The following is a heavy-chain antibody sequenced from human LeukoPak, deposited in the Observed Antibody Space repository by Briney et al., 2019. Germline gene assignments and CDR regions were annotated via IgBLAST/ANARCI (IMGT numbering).Heavy chain of an antibody. Sequence: ASVKVSCKASGYTFTSYDINWVRQATGQGLEWMGWMNPNSGNTDYAQKFQGRVTMTRNTSISTAYMELSSLRSEDTAVYYCARRYSSSWYWYYYYGMDVWGQGTTVTVSS. V-gene: IGHV1-8*01. J-gene: IGHJ6*02. D-gene: IGHD6-13*01. CDR3: ARRYSSSWYWYYYYGMDV. CDR2: MNPNSGNT. CDR1: GYTFTSYD.